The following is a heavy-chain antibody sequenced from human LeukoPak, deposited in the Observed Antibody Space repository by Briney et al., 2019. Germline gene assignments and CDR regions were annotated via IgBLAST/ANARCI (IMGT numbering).Heavy chain of an antibody. CDR3: VRAGGDTSSNYNWFDP. V-gene: IGHV1-46*01. CDR2: IIPSGGST. Sequence: GASVKVSCKASGYTFTTYFMHWVRQAPGQGLEWMGLIIPSGGSTTYAQKLQDRVTMTRDTSTNTVYMELSSLRSEDTAVYYCVRAGGDTSSNYNWFDPWGQGTLVTVSS. D-gene: IGHD6-6*01. J-gene: IGHJ5*02. CDR1: GYTFTTYF.